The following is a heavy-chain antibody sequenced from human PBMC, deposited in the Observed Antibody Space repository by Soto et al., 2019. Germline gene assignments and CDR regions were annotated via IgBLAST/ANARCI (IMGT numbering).Heavy chain of an antibody. CDR3: ARGRAGWELLPSDY. Sequence: QVQXXQSGXXVXKPGSSVKVSCKASGGTFSSYAISWVRQAPGXGLEWMGGIIPIFGTANYAQKFQGRVTITADESTSTAYMELSSLRSEDTAVYYCARGRAGWELLPSDYWGQGTLVTVSS. D-gene: IGHD1-26*01. V-gene: IGHV1-69*12. CDR2: IIPIFGTA. J-gene: IGHJ4*02. CDR1: GGTFSSYA.